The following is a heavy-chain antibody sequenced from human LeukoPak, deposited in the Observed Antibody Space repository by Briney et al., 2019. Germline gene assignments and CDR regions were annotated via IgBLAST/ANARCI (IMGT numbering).Heavy chain of an antibody. Sequence: PGGSLRLSCAASGFTFSRHWMSWVRQAPGKGLEWVANIKQEGSETSYVDSVKGRFVISRDNAKNSPYLQMNSLRAEDTAVYYCARDGDARSHQYWGQGTLVTVSS. D-gene: IGHD7-27*01. CDR3: ARDGDARSHQY. J-gene: IGHJ1*01. CDR2: IKQEGSET. V-gene: IGHV3-7*05. CDR1: GFTFSRHW.